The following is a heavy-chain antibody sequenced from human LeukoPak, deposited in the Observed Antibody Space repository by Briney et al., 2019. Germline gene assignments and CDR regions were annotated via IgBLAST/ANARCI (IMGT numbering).Heavy chain of an antibody. CDR2: IYHSGST. V-gene: IGHV4-30-2*01. CDR3: ASTPSPWVVATKSRKFDY. D-gene: IGHD5-12*01. CDR1: GGSISSGGYS. Sequence: SETLSLTCAVSGGSISSGGYSWSWIRQPPGKGLEWIGYIYHSGSTYYNPSLKSRVTISVDRSKNQFSLKLSSVTAADTAVYYCASTPSPWVVATKSRKFDYWGQGTLVTVSS. J-gene: IGHJ4*02.